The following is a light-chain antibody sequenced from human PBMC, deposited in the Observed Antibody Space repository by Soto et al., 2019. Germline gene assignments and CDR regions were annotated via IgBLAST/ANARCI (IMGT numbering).Light chain of an antibody. CDR2: GAS. V-gene: IGKV3-20*01. CDR1: HSISSDY. J-gene: IGKJ1*01. Sequence: EIVLTQSPGTLSLSPGERAAGCCRSSHSISSDYLAWHQQRPGQAPRLLIYGASNRATGIPDRFSGSGSGTDFTLTISRLEPEDFAVYYCQQYGSSPRTFGQGTKVDIK. CDR3: QQYGSSPRT.